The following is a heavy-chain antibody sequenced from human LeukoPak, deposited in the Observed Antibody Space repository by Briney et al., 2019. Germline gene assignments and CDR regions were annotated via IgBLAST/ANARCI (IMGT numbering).Heavy chain of an antibody. CDR2: LHADGSEY. Sequence: GGTLRLSCVGSGFSLSGYWMSWVRQAPGKGLEWVARLHADGSEYSYVGSVKGRFTISGDNAKNSLYLQMNSLRVDDTAVYYCARGGYSFDYLGQGTLVTVSS. V-gene: IGHV3-7*01. J-gene: IGHJ4*02. D-gene: IGHD5-12*01. CDR1: GFSLSGYW. CDR3: ARGGYSFDY.